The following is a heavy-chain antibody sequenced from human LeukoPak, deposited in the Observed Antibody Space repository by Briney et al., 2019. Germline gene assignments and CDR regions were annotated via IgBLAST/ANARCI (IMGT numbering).Heavy chain of an antibody. D-gene: IGHD3-3*01. CDR1: GGSISSGDYY. V-gene: IGHV4-30-4*08. CDR2: IYYSGST. J-gene: IGHJ6*04. Sequence: SETLSLTCTVSGGSISSGDYYWSWIRQPPGKGLEWIGYIYYSGSTYYNPSLESRVTISVDTSKNQFSLKLSSVTAADTAVYYCARAGPRSSYYDFWSGTGKVDVWGKGTTVTVSS. CDR3: ARAGPRSSYYDFWSGTGKVDV.